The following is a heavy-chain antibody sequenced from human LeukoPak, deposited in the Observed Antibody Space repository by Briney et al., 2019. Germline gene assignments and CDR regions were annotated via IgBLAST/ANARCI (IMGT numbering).Heavy chain of an antibody. D-gene: IGHD2-2*01. CDR1: GFTFGSYA. CDR2: ISGSGGST. CDR3: TRERYCSGASCYSDNTYFDS. V-gene: IGHV3-23*01. J-gene: IGHJ4*02. Sequence: GGSLRLSCAASGFTFGSYAMSWVRQAPGKGLEWVSAISGSGGSTYYADSVKGRFTISRDNSKNTLYMQMNNLRVEDTAVYYCTRERYCSGASCYSDNTYFDSWGQGTLVTVSS.